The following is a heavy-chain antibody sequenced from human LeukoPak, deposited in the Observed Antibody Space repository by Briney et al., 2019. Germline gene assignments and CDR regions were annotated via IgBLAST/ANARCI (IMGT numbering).Heavy chain of an antibody. J-gene: IGHJ4*02. V-gene: IGHV3-11*06. D-gene: IGHD3-10*01. CDR3: ARRVVYYSKYYFDY. Sequence: GGSLRLSCAASGXTFRDYYVSWIRQAPGKGLEWVSYISISSSYTNYADSVKGRFTISRDNAKNSLYLQMNSLRAEDTAVYYCARRVVYYSKYYFDYWGQGTLVTVSS. CDR2: ISISSSYT. CDR1: GXTFRDYY.